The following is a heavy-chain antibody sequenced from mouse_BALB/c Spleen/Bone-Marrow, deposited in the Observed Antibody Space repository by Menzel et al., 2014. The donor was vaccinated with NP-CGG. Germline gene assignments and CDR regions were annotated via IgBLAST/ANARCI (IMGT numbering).Heavy chain of an antibody. CDR2: ISGGGSYT. Sequence: EVKLMESGGGLVKSGGSLKLSCAASGFSFNSYGMSWVRQTPEKRLEWVATISGGGSYTSYPDSVKGRFTISRDNAKNNLYLQLSSLRSEDTALYYCARHAYYDQTEVSFVYWGQGTLVTVSA. D-gene: IGHD2-4*01. V-gene: IGHV5-9-2*01. CDR1: GFSFNSYG. J-gene: IGHJ3*01. CDR3: ARHAYYDQTEVSFVY.